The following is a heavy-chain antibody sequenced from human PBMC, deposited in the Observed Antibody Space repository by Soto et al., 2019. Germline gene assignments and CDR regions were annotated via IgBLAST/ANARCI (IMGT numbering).Heavy chain of an antibody. CDR2: ISAYNGNT. D-gene: IGHD3-22*01. V-gene: IGHV1-18*01. J-gene: IGHJ4*02. CDR3: ARDRVYYYDSSGSFDY. CDR1: GYTFTSYG. Sequence: QVQLVESGAEVKKPGASVKVSCKASGYTFTSYGISWVRQAPGQGLEWMGWISAYNGNTNYAQKLQGRVTMTTDTSTSTAYMELRSLRSDDTAVYYCARDRVYYYDSSGSFDYWGQGTLVTVSS.